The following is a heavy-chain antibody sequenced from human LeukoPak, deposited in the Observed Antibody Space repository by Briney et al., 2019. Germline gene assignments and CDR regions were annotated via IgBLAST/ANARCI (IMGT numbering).Heavy chain of an antibody. Sequence: PSETLSLPCTVSGGSISSSNYYWGWIRQPPGKGLEWIGSIHYSGSTYYNPSLESRVTISVDTSKNQFSLKLSSVTAADTAVYYCARTRYYYNSRSYGAPYYFDYWGQGTLVTVSS. CDR2: IHYSGST. CDR3: ARTRYYYNSRSYGAPYYFDY. CDR1: GGSISSSNYY. J-gene: IGHJ4*02. D-gene: IGHD3-10*01. V-gene: IGHV4-39*01.